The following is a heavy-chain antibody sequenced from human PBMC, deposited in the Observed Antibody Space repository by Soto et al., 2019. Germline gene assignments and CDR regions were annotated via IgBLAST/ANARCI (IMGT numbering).Heavy chain of an antibody. CDR1: GFTFSSYA. Sequence: GGSLRLSCAASGFTFSSYAMHWVRQAPGKGLEWVAVISYDGSNKYYADSVKGRFTISRDNSKNTLYLQMNSLRAEDTAVYYCAKGLPITFGGVIAMGGFDYWGQGTLVTVSS. CDR2: ISYDGSNK. V-gene: IGHV3-30*18. J-gene: IGHJ4*02. D-gene: IGHD3-16*02. CDR3: AKGLPITFGGVIAMGGFDY.